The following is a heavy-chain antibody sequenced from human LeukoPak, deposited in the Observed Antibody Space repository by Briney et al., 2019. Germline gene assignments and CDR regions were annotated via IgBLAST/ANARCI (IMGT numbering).Heavy chain of an antibody. J-gene: IGHJ4*02. Sequence: GGSLRLSCAASGFTFSSYWMSWVRQAPGKGLEWLANIKQDGSEKYYVDSVKGRFTISRDNAKNSLYLQMNSLRAEDTAVYYCAILGSGWYVDYWGQGTLVTVSS. CDR2: IKQDGSEK. D-gene: IGHD6-19*01. V-gene: IGHV3-7*01. CDR3: AILGSGWYVDY. CDR1: GFTFSSYW.